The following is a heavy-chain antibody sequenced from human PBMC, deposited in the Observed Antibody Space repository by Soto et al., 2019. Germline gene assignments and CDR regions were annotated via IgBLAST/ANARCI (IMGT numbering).Heavy chain of an antibody. Sequence: QVQLVQSGAEVKKPGASVKVSCKASGYTFTSYGISWVRQAPGQGREGMGWISAYNGNTNYAQKLQGRVTMTPDTSTSTADMELRKLRSDGTAVYYCERDWRYYGSGDSGYFGYLGPGTLGTVSS. V-gene: IGHV1-18*01. D-gene: IGHD3-10*01. CDR3: ERDWRYYGSGDSGYFGY. CDR1: GYTFTSYG. CDR2: ISAYNGNT. J-gene: IGHJ4*03.